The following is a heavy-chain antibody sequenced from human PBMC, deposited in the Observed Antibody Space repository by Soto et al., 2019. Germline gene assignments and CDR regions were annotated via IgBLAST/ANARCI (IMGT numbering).Heavy chain of an antibody. Sequence: GGSLRLSCAASGFTFSSYNMNWVRQAPGKGLEWVSSISSSSRYKYYADSVKGRFTISRDNAKNSLYLQMNSLRAEDTAVYYCARDGDYGDYGGAFDIWGRGTMVTVSS. CDR1: GFTFSSYN. V-gene: IGHV3-21*01. CDR2: ISSSSRYK. CDR3: ARDGDYGDYGGAFDI. J-gene: IGHJ3*02. D-gene: IGHD4-17*01.